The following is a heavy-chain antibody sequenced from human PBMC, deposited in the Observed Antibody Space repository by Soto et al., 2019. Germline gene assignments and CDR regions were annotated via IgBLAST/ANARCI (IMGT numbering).Heavy chain of an antibody. D-gene: IGHD3-10*01. J-gene: IGHJ4*02. V-gene: IGHV2-5*02. CDR1: GFSLSTSGVG. CDR2: IYLDDDK. Sequence: QITLKESGPTLVKPTQTLTLTCTFSGFSLSTSGVGVGWIRQPPGKALEWLALIYLDDDKRYSPSLKSRLTITKDTSKSQVVLTMTNMDPVDTATYYCAHIMVRGVTHYWGQGTLVTVSS. CDR3: AHIMVRGVTHY.